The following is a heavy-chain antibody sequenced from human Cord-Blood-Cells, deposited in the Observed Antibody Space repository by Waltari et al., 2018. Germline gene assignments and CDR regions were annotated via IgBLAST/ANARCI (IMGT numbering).Heavy chain of an antibody. J-gene: IGHJ4*02. V-gene: IGHV3-21*01. CDR1: GFTFSSYS. Sequence: EVQLVESGGGLVKPGGSLRLSCAASGFTFSSYSMNWVRQAPGKELEWVSSISSSSSYIYYADSVKCLFTISRDNAKNSLYLQMNSLRAEDTAVYYCARDSGDYVWGSYRYFDYWGQGTLVTVSS. CDR3: ARDSGDYVWGSYRYFDY. CDR2: ISSSSSYI. D-gene: IGHD3-16*02.